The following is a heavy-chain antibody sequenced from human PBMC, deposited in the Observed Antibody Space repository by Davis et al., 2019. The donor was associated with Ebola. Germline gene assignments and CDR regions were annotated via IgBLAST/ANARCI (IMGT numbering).Heavy chain of an antibody. CDR2: ISSSSTTI. J-gene: IGHJ4*02. V-gene: IGHV3-48*01. Sequence: GESLKISCAASGFTFSSYSMNWVRQAPGKGLEWVSYISSSSTTIYYADSVKGRFTISRDNVKNSLYLQMNSLRAEDTAVYYCARSLGDIVLVPAALVPDYWGQGTLVTVSS. CDR1: GFTFSSYS. CDR3: ARSLGDIVLVPAALVPDY. D-gene: IGHD2-2*01.